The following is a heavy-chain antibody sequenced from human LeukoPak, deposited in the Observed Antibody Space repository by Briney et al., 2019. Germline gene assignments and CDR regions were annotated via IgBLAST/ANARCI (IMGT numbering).Heavy chain of an antibody. CDR3: ARDSGEGNWFDP. D-gene: IGHD4-17*01. CDR1: GYTFSGHY. CDR2: INPSGGST. V-gene: IGHV1-46*01. Sequence: ASVTVSCKSSGYTFSGHYMHWVRQAPGQGLEWMGIINPSGGSTSYAQKFQGRVTMTRDTSTSTVYMELSSLRSEDTAVYYCARDSGEGNWFDPWGQGTLITVSS. J-gene: IGHJ5*02.